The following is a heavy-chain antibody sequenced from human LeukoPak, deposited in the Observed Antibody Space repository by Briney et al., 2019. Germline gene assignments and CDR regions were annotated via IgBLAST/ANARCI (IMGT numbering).Heavy chain of an antibody. J-gene: IGHJ4*02. Sequence: GGSLGLSCAASGFSFSSYSMNWVRQAPGKGLEWISYISTSSGFISYADSVKGRFTISRDNAKNSLYLQMNSLRAEDTAVYYCARGAFNTSPDYWGQGILVTVSS. CDR2: ISTSSGFI. CDR3: ARGAFNTSPDY. CDR1: GFSFSSYS. V-gene: IGHV3-21*05. D-gene: IGHD2-2*01.